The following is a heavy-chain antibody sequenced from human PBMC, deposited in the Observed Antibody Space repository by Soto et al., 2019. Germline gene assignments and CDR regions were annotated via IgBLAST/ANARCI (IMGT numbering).Heavy chain of an antibody. J-gene: IGHJ4*02. CDR3: AGLGVVRGERVDN. Sequence: GASVKVSCKASGYTLTGHYVHWVRQAPGQGLEWMGWTNPNSGGTNYRQKFQGRVTMTRDTSISTAYMELSRLTSDDTAVYYCAGLGVVRGERVDNWRQGTGVTIAS. V-gene: IGHV1-2*02. D-gene: IGHD3-10*01. CDR2: TNPNSGGT. CDR1: GYTLTGHY.